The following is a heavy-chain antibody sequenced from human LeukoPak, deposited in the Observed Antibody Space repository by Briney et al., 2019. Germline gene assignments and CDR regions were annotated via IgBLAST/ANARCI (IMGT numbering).Heavy chain of an antibody. CDR1: GFTFSNYA. CDR2: INANGGGT. Sequence: GGSLRLSCAASGFTFSNYAMNWVRQAPGKGLEWVSSINANGGGTYYADSVKGRFTISRDNSKNTLYLQMNSLRAVDTAVYYCAKGPLAALGDYWGQGTLVTVSS. V-gene: IGHV3-23*01. D-gene: IGHD2-15*01. CDR3: AKGPLAALGDY. J-gene: IGHJ4*02.